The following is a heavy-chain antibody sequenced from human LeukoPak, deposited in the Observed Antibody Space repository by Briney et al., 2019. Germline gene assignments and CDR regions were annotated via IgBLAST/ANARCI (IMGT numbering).Heavy chain of an antibody. V-gene: IGHV4-4*07. J-gene: IGHJ6*03. CDR2: IYTSGST. CDR3: ATRSHYYDSSGYYYYYYMDV. D-gene: IGHD3-22*01. CDR1: GGSISSYY. Sequence: SETLSLTCTVSGGSISSYYWSWIRQPAGKGLEWIGRIYTSGSTNYNPSLKSRVTMSVDTSKNQFSLKLGSVTAADTAVYYCATRSHYYDSSGYYYYYYMDVWGKGTTVTVSS.